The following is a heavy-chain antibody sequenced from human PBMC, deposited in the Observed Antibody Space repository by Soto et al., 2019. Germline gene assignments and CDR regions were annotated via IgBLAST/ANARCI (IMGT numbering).Heavy chain of an antibody. J-gene: IGHJ5*02. D-gene: IGHD4-17*01. CDR2: IKQDGSEK. CDR1: GFTFSSYW. Sequence: GGSLRLSCAASGFTFSSYWMSWVRQAPGKGLEWVANIKQDGSEKYYVDSVKGRFTISRDNAKNSLYLQMNSLRAEDTAVYYCARGSRFLYDYGANWFDPWGQGTLVTVSS. V-gene: IGHV3-7*03. CDR3: ARGSRFLYDYGANWFDP.